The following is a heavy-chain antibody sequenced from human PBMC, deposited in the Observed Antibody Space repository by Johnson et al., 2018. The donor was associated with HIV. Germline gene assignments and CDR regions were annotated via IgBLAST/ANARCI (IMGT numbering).Heavy chain of an antibody. D-gene: IGHD1-26*01. V-gene: IGHV3-20*04. CDR1: GFTFDDYG. CDR2: INWYGGST. Sequence: VQLVESGGGVVRPGGSLRLSCAASGFTFDDYGMSWVRQAPGTGLEWVSGINWYGGSTGYADSVQGRFTISRDNSKNTLYLKMNSLRAEDTAVYYCAKGKSGSYWIGGDAFDIWGQGTMVTVSS. CDR3: AKGKSGSYWIGGDAFDI. J-gene: IGHJ3*02.